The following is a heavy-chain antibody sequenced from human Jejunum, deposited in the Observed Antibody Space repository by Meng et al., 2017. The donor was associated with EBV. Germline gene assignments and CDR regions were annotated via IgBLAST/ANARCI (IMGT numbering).Heavy chain of an antibody. J-gene: IGHJ5*02. Sequence: QVQLVQSGSELKKPGASVKVSCKASGYTFTSSGINWVRQAPGQGLEWMGWINTNTGYPTYAQDFTGRFVFSLDTSVSTAYLQITSLSTEDNAVYYCARVGPGGGWFDPWGQGTLVTVSS. CDR3: ARVGPGGGWFDP. V-gene: IGHV7-4-1*02. CDR2: INTNTGYP. CDR1: GYTFTSSG. D-gene: IGHD2-8*02.